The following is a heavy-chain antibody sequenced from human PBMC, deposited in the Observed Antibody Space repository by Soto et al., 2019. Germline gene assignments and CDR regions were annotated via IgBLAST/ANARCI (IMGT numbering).Heavy chain of an antibody. CDR2: IYWDDDR. Sequence: SGPTLVNPTQTLTLTCTFSGFSLSTSGESVGWIRQPPGKALECLALIYWDDDRRYSPSLRSRLTTNKDTSKNQVVITMTDMDPVDTATYYCAHSPRGDNLASRTYYSIFDYWGQGSLVTVSS. V-gene: IGHV2-5*02. D-gene: IGHD2-21*01. CDR3: AHSPRGDNLASRTYYSIFDY. CDR1: GFSLSTSGES. J-gene: IGHJ4*02.